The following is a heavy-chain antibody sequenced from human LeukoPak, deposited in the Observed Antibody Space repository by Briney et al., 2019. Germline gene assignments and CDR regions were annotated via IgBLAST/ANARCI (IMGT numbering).Heavy chain of an antibody. CDR3: AKALVATITDFDY. CDR2: ISGSGGST. D-gene: IGHD5-12*01. J-gene: IGHJ4*02. Sequence: GGSLRLSCAASGFTFSSYAMSEVRQTRGKGLEWVSAISGSGGSTYYADSVKGRFTISRDNSKNTLYLQMNSLRAEDTAVYYCAKALVATITDFDYWGQGILVTVSS. CDR1: GFTFSSYA. V-gene: IGHV3-23*01.